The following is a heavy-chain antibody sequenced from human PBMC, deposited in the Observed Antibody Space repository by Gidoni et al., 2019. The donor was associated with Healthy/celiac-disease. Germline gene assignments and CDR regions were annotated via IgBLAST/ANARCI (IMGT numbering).Heavy chain of an antibody. D-gene: IGHD6-19*01. CDR1: WITVSSNY. J-gene: IGHJ4*02. CDR3: AGGRRVWLGFDY. Sequence: EVPLVASGGASIQPGWSTRPSCASSWITVSSNYMSWIRRAPGKGLGWVSVIYSGGSTYYADAVKGRCTISRDNSKNTLYHQMNGLGAEDTAVYYCAGGRRVWLGFDYWGQGTLVTVSS. V-gene: IGHV3-53*01. CDR2: IYSGGST.